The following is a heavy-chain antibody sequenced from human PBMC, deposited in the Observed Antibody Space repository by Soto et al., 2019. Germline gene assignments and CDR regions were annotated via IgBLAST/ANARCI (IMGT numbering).Heavy chain of an antibody. V-gene: IGHV4-34*01. Sequence: PSETLSLTYAVYGGSFSGYYWSWIRQPPGKGLEWIGEINHSGSTNYNPSLKSRVTISVDTSKNQFSLKLSSVTAADTAVYYCARQDYYDSSGYYSNAFDIWGQGTMVT. D-gene: IGHD3-22*01. CDR3: ARQDYYDSSGYYSNAFDI. CDR1: GGSFSGYY. J-gene: IGHJ3*02. CDR2: INHSGST.